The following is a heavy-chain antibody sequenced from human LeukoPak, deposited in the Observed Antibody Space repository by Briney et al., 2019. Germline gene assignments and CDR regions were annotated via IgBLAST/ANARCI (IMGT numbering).Heavy chain of an antibody. Sequence: SETLSLTCAVYGGSFSRYYWSWIRQPPGKGLEWIGEINHSGSTNYNPSLKSRVTISVDTSKNQFSLKLSSVTAADTAVYYCARKRGYSYKTYYFDYWGQGTLVTVSS. J-gene: IGHJ4*02. V-gene: IGHV4-34*01. D-gene: IGHD5-18*01. CDR1: GGSFSRYY. CDR3: ARKRGYSYKTYYFDY. CDR2: INHSGST.